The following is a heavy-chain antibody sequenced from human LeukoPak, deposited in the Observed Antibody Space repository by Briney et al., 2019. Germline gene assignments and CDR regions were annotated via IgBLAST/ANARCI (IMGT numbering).Heavy chain of an antibody. D-gene: IGHD3-10*01. J-gene: IGHJ4*02. V-gene: IGHV4-39*07. CDR2: FYYSGST. Sequence: PSETLSLTCTVSGGSISSSIYYWGWIRQPPGKGLEWIGSFYYSGSTYSNPSLKSRVTISVDTSKKQFSLKLSSVTAADTAVYHCARGVGYGPGSYYPDYWGQGTLVTVSS. CDR1: GGSISSSIYY. CDR3: ARGVGYGPGSYYPDY.